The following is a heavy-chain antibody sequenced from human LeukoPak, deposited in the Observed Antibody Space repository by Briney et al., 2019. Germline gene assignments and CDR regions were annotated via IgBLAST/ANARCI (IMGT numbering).Heavy chain of an antibody. CDR3: AKNRGGSYYSGSDY. J-gene: IGHJ4*02. CDR2: VRGSDAGT. Sequence: PGGSLRLSCAASGFTFSSYAMNWFRQAPGKGLEWVSAVRGSDAGTSYADSVKGRFTISRDNSKNTLYLQMNSLRAEDTAVYYCAKNRGGSYYSGSDYWGQGTLVTVSS. V-gene: IGHV3-23*01. CDR1: GFTFSSYA. D-gene: IGHD1-26*01.